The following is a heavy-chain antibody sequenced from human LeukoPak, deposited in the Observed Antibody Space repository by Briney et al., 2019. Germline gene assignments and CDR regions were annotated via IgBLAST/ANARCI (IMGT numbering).Heavy chain of an antibody. CDR1: GYRFTTYW. CDR3: ARRTDGSTNNLDY. CDR2: IYPGDSDT. D-gene: IGHD1/OR15-1a*01. V-gene: IGHV5-51*01. J-gene: IGHJ4*02. Sequence: GESLKISCKGSGYRFTTYWIGWVRQMPGKGLEWMGIIYPGDSDTRYSPSFQGQVTISADKSISTAYLQWSSLKASDTAMYYCARRTDGSTNNLDYWGQGTLVTVSP.